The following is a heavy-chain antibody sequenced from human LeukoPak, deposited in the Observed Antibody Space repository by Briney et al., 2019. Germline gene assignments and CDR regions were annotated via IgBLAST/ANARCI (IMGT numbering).Heavy chain of an antibody. CDR2: ISDDGANK. CDR3: ARDGALWSGYSSYDY. D-gene: IGHD3-3*01. CDR1: GFTFSIYT. Sequence: PGRSLRLSCAASGFTFSIYTIHWVRQAPGKGLQWVAVISDDGANKYYADSVKGRFTISRDNSKSTVYLQMDSLRAEDTAVYYCARDGALWSGYSSYDYWGQGTLVTVSS. V-gene: IGHV3-30*01. J-gene: IGHJ4*02.